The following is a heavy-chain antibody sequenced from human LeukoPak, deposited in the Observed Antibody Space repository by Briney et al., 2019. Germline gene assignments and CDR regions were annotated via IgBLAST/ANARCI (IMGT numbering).Heavy chain of an antibody. CDR3: ARGEMATISTLGWFDP. D-gene: IGHD5-24*01. J-gene: IGHJ5*02. V-gene: IGHV4-34*01. Sequence: SETLSLTCAVYGGSFSGYYWTWIRQPPGKGLEWIGEINHSGSTNYNPSLKSRVTISVDTSKNQFSLKLSSVTAADTAVYYCARGEMATISTLGWFDPWGQGTLVTVSS. CDR2: INHSGST. CDR1: GGSFSGYY.